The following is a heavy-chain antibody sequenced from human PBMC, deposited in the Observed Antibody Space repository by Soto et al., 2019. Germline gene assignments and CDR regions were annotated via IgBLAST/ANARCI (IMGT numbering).Heavy chain of an antibody. J-gene: IGHJ4*02. V-gene: IGHV1-18*01. D-gene: IGHD6-19*01. Sequence: QVQLVQSGGEVRKPGASVKVSCKASGDTITNYGISWVRQAPGQGLEWMGWLSFYNGNTMYSQNLQGRVTLTTDTSTSTAYMELRRLRSDDTAVHYCASATSIAVAGKESWGQGTLVTVSS. CDR1: GDTITNYG. CDR3: ASATSIAVAGKES. CDR2: LSFYNGNT.